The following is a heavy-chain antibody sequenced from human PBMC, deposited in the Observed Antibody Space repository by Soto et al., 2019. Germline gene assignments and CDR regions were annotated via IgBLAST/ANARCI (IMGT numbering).Heavy chain of an antibody. D-gene: IGHD6-6*01. V-gene: IGHV3-21*01. Sequence: GESLKISCAASGFTFSSYSMNWVRQAPGKGLEWVSSISSSSSYIYYADSVKGRFTISRDNAKNSLYLQMNSLRAEDTAVYYCARDQIAARLFDYWGQGTLVTVSS. J-gene: IGHJ4*02. CDR1: GFTFSSYS. CDR3: ARDQIAARLFDY. CDR2: ISSSSSYI.